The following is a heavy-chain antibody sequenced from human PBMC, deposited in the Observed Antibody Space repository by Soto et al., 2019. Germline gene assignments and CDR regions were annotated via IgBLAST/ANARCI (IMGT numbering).Heavy chain of an antibody. D-gene: IGHD6-13*01. Sequence: GSTNYTPSLKSRVTISVDTSKNQFSLKLSSVTAADTAVYYCARGARGIAANWYFDLWGRGTLVTVSS. J-gene: IGHJ2*01. CDR2: GST. CDR3: ARGARGIAANWYFDL. V-gene: IGHV4-59*09.